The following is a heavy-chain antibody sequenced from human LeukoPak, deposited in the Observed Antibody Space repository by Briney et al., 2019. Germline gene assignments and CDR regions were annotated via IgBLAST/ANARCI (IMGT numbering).Heavy chain of an antibody. CDR3: AKGVGGGSSIWLDP. CDR1: GFTFNNYA. V-gene: IGHV3-23*01. CDR2: ISGNGDTT. Sequence: GGSLRLPCTASGFTFNNYAMSWVRQAPGKGLEWVSVISGNGDTTYYADSVKGRFTISRDNSKNTLYLQMNSLRAEDTAVYYCAKGVGGGSSIWLDPWGQGTQVTVSA. D-gene: IGHD1-26*01. J-gene: IGHJ5*02.